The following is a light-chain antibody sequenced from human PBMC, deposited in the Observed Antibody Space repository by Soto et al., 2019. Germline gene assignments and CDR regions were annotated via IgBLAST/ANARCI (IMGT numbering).Light chain of an antibody. CDR2: DAS. J-gene: IGKJ1*01. CDR3: QQYNSYSQT. CDR1: QTISSC. V-gene: IGKV1-5*01. Sequence: DIQMTQSPSSLSASVGDRFTITCRASQTISSCLAWYQQKPGKAPKLLIYDASTLETGVPSRFSGGGSGTEFTFTISSLQPDDFATYYCQQYNSYSQTFGQGTKVDIK.